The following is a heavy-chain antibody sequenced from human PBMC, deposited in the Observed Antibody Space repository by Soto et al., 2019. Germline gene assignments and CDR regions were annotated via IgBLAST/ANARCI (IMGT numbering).Heavy chain of an antibody. CDR2: INLSGSP. CDR1: SGTISSSNW. CDR3: AGLGMVAAHREFDP. J-gene: IGHJ5*02. Sequence: QVQLQESGPGLVKPSGTLSLTCAVSSGTISSSNWWTWVRQPPGKGLEWIGEINLSGSPNYNPSRTSGVYIPAYKSKSLFFLKLSSVTAADTAIYYCAGLGMVAAHREFDPWGQGTLVTVSS. D-gene: IGHD2-15*01. V-gene: IGHV4-4*02.